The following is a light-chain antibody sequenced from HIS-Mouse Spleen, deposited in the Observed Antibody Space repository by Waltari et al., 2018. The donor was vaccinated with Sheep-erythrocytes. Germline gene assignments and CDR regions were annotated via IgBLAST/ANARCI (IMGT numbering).Light chain of an antibody. CDR1: ALPTKY. Sequence: SYELTQPPSVSVSPGPTARITCSGDALPTKYAYWYQQKSGQAPVLVIYEDSKRPSGSPERFSGSTSGTMATLTISGAQVEDEADYYCYSTDSSGNHWVFGGGTKLTVL. J-gene: IGLJ3*02. V-gene: IGLV3-10*01. CDR2: EDS. CDR3: YSTDSSGNHWV.